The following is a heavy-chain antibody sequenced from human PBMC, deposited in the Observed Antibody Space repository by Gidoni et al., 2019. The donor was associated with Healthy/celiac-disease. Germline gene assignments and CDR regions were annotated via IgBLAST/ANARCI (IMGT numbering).Heavy chain of an antibody. D-gene: IGHD1-26*01. Sequence: EVQLVESGGGLVKPGGSLRLSCAASGFTFRSYSMNWFRQAPGKGLEWVSSISSSSSYIYYADSVKGRFTISRDNAKNSLYLQMNSLRAEDTAVYYCARESAGATDSLDYWGQGTLVTVSS. CDR3: ARESAGATDSLDY. CDR1: GFTFRSYS. V-gene: IGHV3-21*01. J-gene: IGHJ4*02. CDR2: ISSSSSYI.